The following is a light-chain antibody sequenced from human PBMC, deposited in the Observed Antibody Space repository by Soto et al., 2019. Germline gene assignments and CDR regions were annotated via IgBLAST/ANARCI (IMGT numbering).Light chain of an antibody. CDR2: ASS. J-gene: IGKJ1*01. Sequence: EIVMTQSPATLSVSPGERATLSCRASQSIGSNLAWYQQKPGQAPRLVIYASSIRASDFPARFSGSGSGTEFTLTISGLQSDDFAVYFCQQYGSSPWTFGQGTKVEIK. CDR3: QQYGSSPWT. V-gene: IGKV3-15*01. CDR1: QSIGSN.